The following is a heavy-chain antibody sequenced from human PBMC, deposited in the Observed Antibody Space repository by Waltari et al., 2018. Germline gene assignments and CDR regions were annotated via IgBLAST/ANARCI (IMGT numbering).Heavy chain of an antibody. D-gene: IGHD3-22*01. CDR3: ASPRLFAADAFDI. Sequence: QVQLQQWGAGLLKPSETLSLTCAVYGGSFSGYYWSWIRQPPGKGLEWIGEINHSGSTNYNPSLKSRVTISVDTSKNQFSLKLSSVTAADTAVYYCASPRLFAADAFDIWGQGTMVTVSS. CDR1: GGSFSGYY. J-gene: IGHJ3*02. CDR2: INHSGST. V-gene: IGHV4-34*01.